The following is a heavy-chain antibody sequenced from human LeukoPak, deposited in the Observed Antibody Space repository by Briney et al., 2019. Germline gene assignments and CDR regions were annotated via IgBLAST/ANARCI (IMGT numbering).Heavy chain of an antibody. CDR1: GYTFTDYY. D-gene: IGHD3-10*01. J-gene: IGHJ4*02. CDR2: INPNSGGT. Sequence: ASVKVSCKASGYTFTDYYIHWVRQAPGQGLEWLGWINPNSGGTNYAQKFQGRVTMTRDTSISTAYMDLSSLRSDDTAVYYCATGGHLTMVRGVISDYWGQGTLVTVSS. CDR3: ATGGHLTMVRGVISDY. V-gene: IGHV1-2*02.